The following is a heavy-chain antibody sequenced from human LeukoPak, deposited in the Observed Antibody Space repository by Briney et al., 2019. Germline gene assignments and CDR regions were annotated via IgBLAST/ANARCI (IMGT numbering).Heavy chain of an antibody. V-gene: IGHV4-4*07. CDR2: IYTSGST. J-gene: IGHJ4*02. D-gene: IGHD1-26*01. CDR3: ARENSGSYREFDY. CDR1: GGSISSDY. Sequence: SETLSLTCTVSGGSISSDYWSWIGQPAGKGLEWIGRIYTSGSTNYNASLKSRVSMSVDTSKNQFSLKLSSVTAADTAVFYCARENSGSYREFDYWGQGTLVTVS.